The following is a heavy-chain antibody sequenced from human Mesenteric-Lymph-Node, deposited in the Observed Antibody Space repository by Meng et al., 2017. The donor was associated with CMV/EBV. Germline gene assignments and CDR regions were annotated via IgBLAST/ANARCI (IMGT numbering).Heavy chain of an antibody. D-gene: IGHD2-15*01. J-gene: IGHJ5*02. CDR2: IDPSGSYT. V-gene: IGHV5-10-1*01. Sequence: FPCYWINWVRQMPGKCLEWMGRIDPSGSYTNYSPSFQGPVTISADKSSSTAYLQWSSLKASDTAMYYCARLPKYCSGGTCYRLDPWGQGTLVTVSS. CDR3: ARLPKYCSGGTCYRLDP. CDR1: FPCYW.